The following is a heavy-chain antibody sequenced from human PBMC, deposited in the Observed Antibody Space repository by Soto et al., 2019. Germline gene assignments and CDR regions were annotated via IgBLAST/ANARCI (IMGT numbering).Heavy chain of an antibody. CDR2: INAGNGKT. V-gene: IGHV1-3*05. D-gene: IGHD6-13*01. J-gene: IGHJ1*01. CDR1: GYTFTSYA. CDR3: ATKGLGRQQLVRWEYFQH. Sequence: QVQLVQSGAEEKKPGASVKVSCKASGYTFTSYAMHWVRQAPGQRLEWMRWINAGNGKTKYSQKFQGRVTITRDTSASKADMEPSSLRSEDTAVYYCATKGLGRQQLVRWEYFQHWGQGTLVTVSS.